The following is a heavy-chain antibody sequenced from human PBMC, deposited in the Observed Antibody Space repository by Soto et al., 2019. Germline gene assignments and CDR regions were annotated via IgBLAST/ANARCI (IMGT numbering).Heavy chain of an antibody. CDR3: ARTSSGWSPIVDY. CDR1: GGSISSYY. D-gene: IGHD6-19*01. J-gene: IGHJ4*02. CDR2: IYYSGST. V-gene: IGHV4-59*01. Sequence: SETLSLTCTVSGGSISSYYWSWIRQPPGKGLEWIGYIYYSGSTNYNPSLKSRVTISVDTSKNQFSLKLSSVTAADTAVYYCARTSSGWSPIVDYWGQGTLVSVSS.